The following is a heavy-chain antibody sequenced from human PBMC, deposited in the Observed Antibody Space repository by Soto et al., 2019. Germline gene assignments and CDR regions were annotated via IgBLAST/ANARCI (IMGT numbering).Heavy chain of an antibody. J-gene: IGHJ4*02. CDR3: ARELQGLYCFDY. Sequence: ASVKVSCKASGYTFISYAIHWARQAPGQRLEWMGWINAGNGNTKYSQKFQGRVTITRDTSASTAYMELTSLRSEDTAVYYCARELQGLYCFDYWGQGTLVTV. CDR2: INAGNGNT. CDR1: GYTFISYA. D-gene: IGHD2-15*01. V-gene: IGHV1-3*01.